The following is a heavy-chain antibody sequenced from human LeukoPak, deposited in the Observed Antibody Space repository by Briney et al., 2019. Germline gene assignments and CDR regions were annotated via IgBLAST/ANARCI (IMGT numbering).Heavy chain of an antibody. D-gene: IGHD6-19*01. J-gene: IGHJ5*02. V-gene: IGHV4-39*07. CDR1: GGSISSGGYY. CDR2: INHSGST. CDR3: ARAPGWWLFSNWFDP. Sequence: SETLSLTCTVSGGSISSGGYYWSWIRQPPGKGLEWIGEINHSGSTNYNPSLKSRVTISVDTSKNQFSLKLGSVTAADTAVYHCARAPGWWLFSNWFDPWGQGTLVTVSS.